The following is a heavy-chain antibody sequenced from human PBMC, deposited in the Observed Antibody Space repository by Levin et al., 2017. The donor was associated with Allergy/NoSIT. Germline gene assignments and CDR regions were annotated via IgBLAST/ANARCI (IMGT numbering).Heavy chain of an antibody. CDR3: ARDSSGWHGRSFVK. CDR2: ITQDGGEK. CDR1: GFTFSSFW. Sequence: GGSLRLSCAASGFTFSSFWMSWVRQAPGKGLEWVAHITQDGGEKYYVDSMKGRFTISRDNAKNSLYLQMNSLGAEDTAVYYCARDSSGWHGRSFVKWGQGTQVTVSS. D-gene: IGHD6-19*01. J-gene: IGHJ1*01. V-gene: IGHV3-7*01.